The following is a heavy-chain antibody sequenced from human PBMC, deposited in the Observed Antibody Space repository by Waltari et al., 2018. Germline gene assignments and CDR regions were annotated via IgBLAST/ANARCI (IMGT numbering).Heavy chain of an antibody. D-gene: IGHD2-15*01. Sequence: QVQLQESGPGLVKPAETLSLTCTVSGGSISNYYCSWIRQPPGKGLEWIGYISYRGSTTYSPSLKSRVTITVDTSKKQFSLKLNFVTAADTAVYYCARGSEGSYCSGGTCYSYYYMDVWGKGTTVTVSS. CDR3: ARGSEGSYCSGGTCYSYYYMDV. J-gene: IGHJ6*03. V-gene: IGHV4-59*01. CDR1: GGSISNYY. CDR2: ISYRGST.